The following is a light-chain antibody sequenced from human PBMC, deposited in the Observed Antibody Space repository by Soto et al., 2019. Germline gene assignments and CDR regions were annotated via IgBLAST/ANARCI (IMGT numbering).Light chain of an antibody. CDR3: AAWDDSLNGYV. V-gene: IGLV1-44*01. CDR1: SSNIGSYT. Sequence: QSVLIQPPSASGTPGQRVTVSCSGGSSNIGSYTVNWYQQLPGAAPKLLIYSNSQRPSGVPDRFSASKSGTSASLAISGLQSEDEAEYCCAAWDDSLNGYVFGPGTKVTVL. CDR2: SNS. J-gene: IGLJ1*01.